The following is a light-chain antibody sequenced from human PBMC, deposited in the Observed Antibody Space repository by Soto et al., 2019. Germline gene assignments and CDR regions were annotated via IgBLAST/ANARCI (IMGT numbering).Light chain of an antibody. CDR3: QKYNSALFT. J-gene: IGKJ3*01. Sequence: DIQMTQSPSSLSASVGDRVTITCRSSQGISTNLAWYQQKPGQVPKLLIYSASSLQSGVPSRFSGSGSGTDFTLPISSLQPEDVATYYCQKYNSALFTFGPGTKVDIK. CDR2: SAS. V-gene: IGKV1-27*01. CDR1: QGISTN.